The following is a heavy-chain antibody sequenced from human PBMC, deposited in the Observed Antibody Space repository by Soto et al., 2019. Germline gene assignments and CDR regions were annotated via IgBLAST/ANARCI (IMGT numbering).Heavy chain of an antibody. V-gene: IGHV3-21*01. CDR3: ARADYDILTGYQYPDAFDI. CDR1: GFTFSNYS. CDR2: ISSSSSYI. D-gene: IGHD3-9*01. Sequence: GGSLRLSCAASGFTFSNYSMNWVRQAPGKGLEWVSSISSSSSYIYYADSVKGRFTISRDNAKNSLYLQMNSLRAEDTAVYYCARADYDILTGYQYPDAFDIWGQGTMVTVSS. J-gene: IGHJ3*02.